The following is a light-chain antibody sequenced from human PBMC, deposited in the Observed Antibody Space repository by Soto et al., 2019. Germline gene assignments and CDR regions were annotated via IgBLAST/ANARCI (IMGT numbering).Light chain of an antibody. CDR3: CSYAGSSTFLWV. Sequence: QSVLTQPASVSGSPGQSITISCTGTSSDVGSYNLVSWYQQHPGKAPKPMIYEGSKRPSGVSNRFSGSKSGNTASLTISGLQAEDEADYYCCSYAGSSTFLWVFGGGTKLTVL. V-gene: IGLV2-23*03. J-gene: IGLJ3*02. CDR1: SSDVGSYNL. CDR2: EGS.